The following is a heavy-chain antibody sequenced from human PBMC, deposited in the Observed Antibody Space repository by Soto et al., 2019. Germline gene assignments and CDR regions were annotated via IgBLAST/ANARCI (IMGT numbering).Heavy chain of an antibody. D-gene: IGHD3-10*01. CDR1: GGSISSYY. J-gene: IGHJ4*02. Sequence: QVQLQESGPGLVKPSETLSLTCTVSGGSISSYYWSWIRQPPGKGLEWIGYIYYSGSTNYNPSLKSRVTTSVATSKNHFSQKLSSVAAAAAAVYYCARAPRGNYGYPSYFDYWGQGTLVTVSS. CDR3: ARAPRGNYGYPSYFDY. CDR2: IYYSGST. V-gene: IGHV4-59*01.